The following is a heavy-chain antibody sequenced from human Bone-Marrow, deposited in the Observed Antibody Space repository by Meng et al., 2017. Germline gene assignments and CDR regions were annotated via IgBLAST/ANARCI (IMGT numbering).Heavy chain of an antibody. V-gene: IGHV3-11*01. CDR2: ISSSGSSI. CDR3: ARELVATFSDY. CDR1: GLTFSDYY. J-gene: IGHJ4*02. D-gene: IGHD5-12*01. Sequence: QVHVVGSGGGLVKAGGPLRLSCAASGLTFSDYYMGWFRQAPGRGLEWVSYISSSGSSIYYADSVKGRFTISRDNAKNSLYLQMNSLRAEDTAVYYCARELVATFSDYWGQGTLVTVSS.